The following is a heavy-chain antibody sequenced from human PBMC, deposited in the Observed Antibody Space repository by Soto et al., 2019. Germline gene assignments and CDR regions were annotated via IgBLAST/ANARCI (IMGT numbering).Heavy chain of an antibody. Sequence: SCRTSVYTFSSYAMSWVRQAPGKGLEWVSAISGSGVSTHYADSVKGRFTISRDNSKNTLYLQMNSPRADDTAVYYCAKDYSYDSPGYKRFDYWGQGTLVTVSS. CDR1: VYTFSSYA. J-gene: IGHJ4*02. V-gene: IGHV3-23*01. CDR2: ISGSGVST. D-gene: IGHD3-22*01. CDR3: AKDYSYDSPGYKRFDY.